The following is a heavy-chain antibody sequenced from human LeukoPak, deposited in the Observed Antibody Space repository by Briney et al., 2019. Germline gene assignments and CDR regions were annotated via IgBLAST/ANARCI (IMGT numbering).Heavy chain of an antibody. CDR2: ISSSGSTI. D-gene: IGHD3-10*01. Sequence: GGSLRLSCAASGFTFSDYYMSWIRQAPGKGLEWVSYISSSGSTIYYADSVKGRFTISRDNAKNSLYLQMNSLRAEDTAVYYCARRSITMVRGVSAFDIWGQGTMVTVSS. CDR3: ARRSITMVRGVSAFDI. CDR1: GFTFSDYY. V-gene: IGHV3-11*04. J-gene: IGHJ3*02.